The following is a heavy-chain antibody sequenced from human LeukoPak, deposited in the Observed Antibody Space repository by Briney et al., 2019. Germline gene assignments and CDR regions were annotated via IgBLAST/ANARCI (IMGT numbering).Heavy chain of an antibody. J-gene: IGHJ3*02. V-gene: IGHV4-59*01. CDR1: GGSLSSYY. D-gene: IGHD1-26*01. CDR2: VYYSGST. Sequence: SETLSLACTVSGGSLSSYYWSWIRQPPGKGLEWIGYVYYSGSTNYNPSLKSRVTISVDTSKNQFSLRLRSVTAADTAVYYCARISGSYSTGAFDIWGQGTMVTVSA. CDR3: ARISGSYSTGAFDI.